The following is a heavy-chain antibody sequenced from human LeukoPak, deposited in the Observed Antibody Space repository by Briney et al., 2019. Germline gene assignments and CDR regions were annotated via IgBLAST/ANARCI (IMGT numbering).Heavy chain of an antibody. D-gene: IGHD3-10*01. CDR3: ARAPPLLWFGEFLDY. CDR1: GFTFSSYS. J-gene: IGHJ4*02. V-gene: IGHV3-21*01. Sequence: GGSLRLSCAASGFTFSSYSMNWVRQAPGKGLEWVSSISSSSSYIYYADSVKGRFTISRDNAKNSPYLQMNSLRAEDTAVYYCARAPPLLWFGEFLDYWGQGTLVTVSS. CDR2: ISSSSSYI.